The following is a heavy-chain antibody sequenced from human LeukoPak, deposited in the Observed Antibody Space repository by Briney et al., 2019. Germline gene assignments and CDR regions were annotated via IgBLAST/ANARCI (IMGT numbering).Heavy chain of an antibody. V-gene: IGHV4-61*01. CDR2: VYYSGNT. D-gene: IGHD2-15*01. Sequence: PSGTLSLTCTVSGGSVSSGSYYWSWIRQPPGKGLEWIGYVYYSGNTNYNPSLKSRVTISVDTSKNQFSLKLTSVTAADTAVYYCARDTGYCSGGSCYPNYFDYWGPGTLVTVSS. CDR1: GGSVSSGSYY. CDR3: ARDTGYCSGGSCYPNYFDY. J-gene: IGHJ4*02.